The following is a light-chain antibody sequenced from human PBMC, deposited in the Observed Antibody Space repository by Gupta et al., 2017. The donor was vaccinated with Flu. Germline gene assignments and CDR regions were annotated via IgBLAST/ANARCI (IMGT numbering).Light chain of an antibody. CDR2: ADN. J-gene: IGLJ2*01. V-gene: IGLV1-40*01. CDR3: QSYDGSQSGSVV. Sequence: QSVLTPPPSVSGAPGPRVTISCTGSSSNIGAGYDVHWYQQFPGTAPKLLIYADNNRPSGVPDRFSGSKSGTSASLAITGLQAEDEADYYCQSYDGSQSGSVVFGGGTKLTVL. CDR1: SSNIGAGYD.